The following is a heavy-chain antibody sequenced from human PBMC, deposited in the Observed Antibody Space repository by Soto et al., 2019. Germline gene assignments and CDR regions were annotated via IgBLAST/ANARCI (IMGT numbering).Heavy chain of an antibody. V-gene: IGHV4-30-2*01. CDR3: ASRNTDEFEYFQH. Sequence: QLQLQESGSGLVKPSQTLSLTCAVSGGSISSGGYSWSWIRQPPGKGLEWIGYIYHSGSTYYNPSLKSRVTISVDRSKNQFSLKLSSVTAADTAVYYCASRNTDEFEYFQHWGQGTLVTVSS. D-gene: IGHD3-10*01. CDR2: IYHSGST. J-gene: IGHJ1*01. CDR1: GGSISSGGYS.